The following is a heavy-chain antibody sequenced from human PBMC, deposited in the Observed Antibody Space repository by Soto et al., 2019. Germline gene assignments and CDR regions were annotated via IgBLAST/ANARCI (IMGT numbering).Heavy chain of an antibody. J-gene: IGHJ4*02. CDR3: ASFPTAVIKGYFDY. V-gene: IGHV4-30-4*01. CDR2: IYYSGST. Sequence: SETLSLTCTVSGGSISSGDYYWSWIRQPPGKGLEWIGYIYYSGSTYYNPSLKSRVTISVDTSKNPFSLKLSSVTAADTAVYYCASFPTAVIKGYFDYWGQGTLVTVSS. CDR1: GGSISSGDYY.